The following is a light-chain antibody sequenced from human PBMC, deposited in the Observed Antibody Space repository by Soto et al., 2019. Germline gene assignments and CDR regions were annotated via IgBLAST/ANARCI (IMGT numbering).Light chain of an antibody. CDR2: LAS. Sequence: DIQMTQSPSTLSASVGDTVTITCRASHQNINNYLAWYQQKPGKAPRVLIYLASTLASGVPSRFSGSGSGTEFTLTISSLQPDDFATYYCQQYNHYFGQGTKLDIK. J-gene: IGKJ2*01. CDR3: QQYNHY. CDR1: HQNINNY. V-gene: IGKV1-5*03.